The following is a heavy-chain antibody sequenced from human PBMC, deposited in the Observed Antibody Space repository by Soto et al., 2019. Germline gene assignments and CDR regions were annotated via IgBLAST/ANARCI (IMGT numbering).Heavy chain of an antibody. D-gene: IGHD3-10*01. CDR1: GFTFSSSA. CDR2: ISGSGGST. V-gene: IGHV3-23*01. CDR3: AKERLLWFGELFSTDAFDI. Sequence: HPGGSLRLSCAASGFTFSSSAMSWVCQAPGKGLEWVSAISGSGGSTYYADSVKGRITISRDNSKNTLYLQMNSLGAEDTAVYYCAKERLLWFGELFSTDAFDIWGQGTMVTVSS. J-gene: IGHJ3*02.